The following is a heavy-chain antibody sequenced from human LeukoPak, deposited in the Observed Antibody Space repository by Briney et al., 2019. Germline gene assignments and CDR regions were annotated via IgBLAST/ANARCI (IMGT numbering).Heavy chain of an antibody. Sequence: PSETLSLTXXVSGGSISSGGYYWSWIRQPPGKGLEWIGYIYHSGSTYYNPSLKSRVSISVDTSKNHFSLKLTSVTAADTAVYYCARHDYGDYGAFDYWGQGTLVTVSS. J-gene: IGHJ4*02. CDR1: GGSISSGGYY. CDR3: ARHDYGDYGAFDY. D-gene: IGHD4-17*01. V-gene: IGHV4-30-2*01. CDR2: IYHSGST.